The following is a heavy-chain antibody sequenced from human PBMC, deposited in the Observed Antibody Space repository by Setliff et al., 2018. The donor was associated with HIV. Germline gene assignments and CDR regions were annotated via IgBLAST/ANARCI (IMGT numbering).Heavy chain of an antibody. CDR3: ARGHQYYYDSSGYTDY. Sequence: GASVKVSCKASGGTFSSYAISWVRQAPGQGLEWMGWVNPHDGGTYYAQILEGRVTMTRDTSTSTAYMELSRLRSDDTAVYYCARGHQYYYDSSGYTDYWGQGTLVTVSS. CDR1: GGTFSSYA. J-gene: IGHJ4*02. V-gene: IGHV1-2*02. CDR2: VNPHDGGT. D-gene: IGHD3-22*01.